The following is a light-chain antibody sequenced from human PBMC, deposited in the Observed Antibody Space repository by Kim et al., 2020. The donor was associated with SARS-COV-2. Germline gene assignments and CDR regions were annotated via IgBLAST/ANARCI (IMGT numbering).Light chain of an antibody. V-gene: IGKV3-20*01. CDR2: GAS. CDR3: QQYGSSPYT. J-gene: IGKJ2*01. CDR1: QTVSSNY. Sequence: EIVLTQNPGTLSLSPGERATLSCRASQTVSSNYLAWYQQRPGQAPRLLISGASNRATGIPDKFSGSGSGTDFTLTISRLEPEDFAVYYCQQYGSSPYTFGPGTKLEI.